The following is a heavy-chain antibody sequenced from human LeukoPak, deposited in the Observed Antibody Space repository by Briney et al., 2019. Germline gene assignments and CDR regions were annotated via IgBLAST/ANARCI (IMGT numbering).Heavy chain of an antibody. D-gene: IGHD2-2*01. CDR3: ARGTRNAFDS. Sequence: SQTLSLTCAISGDSISTNSVAWNWIRQSPSRGLEWLGRTYYRSKWYNDYAVSVKGRITIDSDTSRNQFSLHLNSVTPEDTAVYYCARGTRNAFDSWGQGTLVTVSS. CDR1: GDSISTNSVA. J-gene: IGHJ4*02. CDR2: TYYRSKWYN. V-gene: IGHV6-1*01.